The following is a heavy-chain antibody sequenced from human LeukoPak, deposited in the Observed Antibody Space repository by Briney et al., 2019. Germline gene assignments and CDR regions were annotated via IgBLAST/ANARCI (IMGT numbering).Heavy chain of an antibody. J-gene: IGHJ4*02. Sequence: GGSLRLSCAASGFTFSSYAMSWVRQAPGKGLEWVSSISGSGGSTYYADSVKGRFTISRDNSKNTLFLQMNRLRADDTAVYYCAKSKFPYDSDGWHGYFDFWGQGTLVTVSS. CDR2: ISGSGGST. CDR1: GFTFSSYA. D-gene: IGHD3-22*01. CDR3: AKSKFPYDSDGWHGYFDF. V-gene: IGHV3-23*01.